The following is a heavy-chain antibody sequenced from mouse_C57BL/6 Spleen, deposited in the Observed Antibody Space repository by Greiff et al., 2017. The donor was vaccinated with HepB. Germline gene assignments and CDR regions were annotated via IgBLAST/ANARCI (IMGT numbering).Heavy chain of an antibody. Sequence: VQLQQSGAELVKPGASVKMSCKASGYTFTSYWITWVKQRPGQGLEWIGDIYPGSGSTNYNEKFKSKATLTVDTSSSTAYMQLSSLTSEDSAVYYCARKGYGSSYLDYWGQGTTLTVSS. CDR1: GYTFTSYW. CDR3: ARKGYGSSYLDY. CDR2: IYPGSGST. D-gene: IGHD1-1*01. V-gene: IGHV1-55*01. J-gene: IGHJ2*01.